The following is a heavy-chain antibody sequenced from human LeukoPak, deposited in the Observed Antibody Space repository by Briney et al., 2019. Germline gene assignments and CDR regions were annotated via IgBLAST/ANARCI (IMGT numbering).Heavy chain of an antibody. CDR1: GFTFDDYA. V-gene: IGHV3-9*01. D-gene: IGHD3-22*01. Sequence: GGSLRLSCAASGFTFDDYAMHWVRQAPGKGLEWVSGISWNSGSIGYADSVKGRFTISRDNAKNSLYLQMNSLRAEDTALYYCVKDMESDSSGYLDYWGQGTLVTVSS. CDR3: VKDMESDSSGYLDY. CDR2: ISWNSGSI. J-gene: IGHJ4*02.